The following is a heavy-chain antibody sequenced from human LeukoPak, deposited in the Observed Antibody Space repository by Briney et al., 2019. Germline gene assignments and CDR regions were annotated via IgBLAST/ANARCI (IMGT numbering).Heavy chain of an antibody. J-gene: IGHJ4*02. V-gene: IGHV3-53*01. CDR3: ARANYGGDFDY. D-gene: IGHD4-23*01. CDR1: GFTVSSNH. CDR2: IYSGGST. Sequence: PGGSLRLSCAASGFTVSSNHMSWVRQAPGKGLEWVSVIYSGGSTYYADSVKGRFTISRDNSKNTLYLQMNSLRAEDTAVYYCARANYGGDFDYWGQGTLVTVSS.